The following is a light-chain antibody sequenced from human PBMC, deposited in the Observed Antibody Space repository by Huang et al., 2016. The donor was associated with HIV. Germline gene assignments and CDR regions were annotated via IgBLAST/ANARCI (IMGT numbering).Light chain of an antibody. CDR1: QSVSSTV. CDR3: QQYDSSPMYT. V-gene: IGKV3-20*01. J-gene: IGKJ2*01. Sequence: EIVLTQSPGTLSLSPGERATLSCRASQSVSSTVLAWYQQKPGQAPRRLIYGASNRATGIPDRFSGSGSGTDFTLTISRLEPEDFAVYHCQQYDSSPMYTFGQGTKLEIK. CDR2: GAS.